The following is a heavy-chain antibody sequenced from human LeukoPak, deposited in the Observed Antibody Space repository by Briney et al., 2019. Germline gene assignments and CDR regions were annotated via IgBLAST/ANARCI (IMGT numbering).Heavy chain of an antibody. Sequence: PSETLSLTCTVSGYSISSGYYWGWIRQPPGKGLEWIGSIYHSGSTYYNPSLKSRVTISVDTSKNQFSLKLNSVTAADTAVYYCAKDIASASGKFYFDYWGQGTQVTVSS. V-gene: IGHV4-38-2*02. J-gene: IGHJ4*02. CDR3: AKDIASASGKFYFDY. D-gene: IGHD3-10*01. CDR1: GYSISSGYY. CDR2: IYHSGST.